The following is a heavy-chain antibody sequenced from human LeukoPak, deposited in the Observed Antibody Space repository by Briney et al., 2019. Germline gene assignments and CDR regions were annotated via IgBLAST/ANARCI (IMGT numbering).Heavy chain of an antibody. D-gene: IGHD6-13*01. CDR2: IYYSGST. CDR1: AISSGDYY. V-gene: IGHV4-30-4*08. CDR3: ARPYSSSWYGAFDI. Sequence: SETLSLTCTVSAISSGDYYWSWIRQPPGEGLEWIGYIYYSGSTYSSPSLESRVTISVDTSKNQFSLKLSSVTAADTALYYCARPYSSSWYGAFDIWGQGTMVTVSS. J-gene: IGHJ3*02.